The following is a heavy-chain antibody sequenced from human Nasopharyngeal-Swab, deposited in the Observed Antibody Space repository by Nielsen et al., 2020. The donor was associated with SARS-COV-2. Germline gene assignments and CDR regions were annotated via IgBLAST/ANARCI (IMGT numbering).Heavy chain of an antibody. J-gene: IGHJ6*02. Sequence: SETLSLTCAVYGGSFSGYYWSWIRQPPGKGLEWIGYIYYSGSTNYHPALKSRVPISVDTSKNQFSLKLSSVTAADTAVYYCARGGGREYDFWSGYYGMDVWGQGTTVTVSS. D-gene: IGHD3-3*01. CDR2: IYYSGST. V-gene: IGHV4-59*01. CDR3: ARGGGREYDFWSGYYGMDV. CDR1: GGSFSGYY.